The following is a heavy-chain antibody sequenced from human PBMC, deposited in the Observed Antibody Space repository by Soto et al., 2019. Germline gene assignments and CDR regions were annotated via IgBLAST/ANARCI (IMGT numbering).Heavy chain of an antibody. V-gene: IGHV4-31*03. J-gene: IGHJ3*02. D-gene: IGHD5-12*01. CDR2: IYYSGST. Sequence: QVQLQESGPGLVKPSQTLSLTCTVSGGSISSGGYSWTWIRQHPGKGLEWIGYIYYSGSTYYKPSLESGVTIPVDTSKNQPSLKLSSVTAADTAVDYCAGASPWHRGAFAIWGQGTTVPVSS. CDR1: GGSISSGGYS. CDR3: AGASPWHRGAFAI.